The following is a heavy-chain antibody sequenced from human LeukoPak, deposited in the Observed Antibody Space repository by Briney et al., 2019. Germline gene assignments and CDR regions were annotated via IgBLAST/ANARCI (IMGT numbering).Heavy chain of an antibody. CDR1: GFTFTNYA. CDR2: ISGSGGGT. V-gene: IGHV3-23*01. CDR3: AKDSDFWSGNYDY. J-gene: IGHJ4*02. Sequence: GGSLRLSCAASGFTFTNYAMSWVRQAPGKGLEWVSAISGSGGGTYYADSVKGRFTISRVNSKNTLYLQMNSLGAEDTAVYYCAKDSDFWSGNYDYWGQGTLVTVSS. D-gene: IGHD3-3*01.